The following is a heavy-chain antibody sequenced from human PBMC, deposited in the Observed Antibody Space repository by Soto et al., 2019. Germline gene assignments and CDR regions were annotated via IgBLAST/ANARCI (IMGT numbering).Heavy chain of an antibody. CDR1: GFTFSSYW. CDR3: ARDLDRTYGYQDY. CDR2: IKQDGNEK. V-gene: IGHV3-7*01. J-gene: IGHJ4*02. D-gene: IGHD3-16*02. Sequence: GSLRLSCAASGFTFSSYWMNWVRQAPGKGLEWVANIKQDGNEKSYVDSVKGRFTISRDNSRNTLYLQMNSLRVEDTAVYYWARDLDRTYGYQDYWGQGTLITVSS.